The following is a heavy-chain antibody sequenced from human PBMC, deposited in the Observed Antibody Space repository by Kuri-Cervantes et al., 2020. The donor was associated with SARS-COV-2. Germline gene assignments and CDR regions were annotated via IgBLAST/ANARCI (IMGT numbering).Heavy chain of an antibody. J-gene: IGHJ3*02. V-gene: IGHV1-69*13. Sequence: SVNVSCKASGGTFSSYAISWVRQAAGQGLEWMGGIIRIFGTANYVQKFQGRVTITADESTSTAYMGLSSLRSADTAVYYCARGALPREAFDIWGQGTMVTVSS. CDR3: ARGALPREAFDI. D-gene: IGHD1-26*01. CDR2: IIRIFGTA. CDR1: GGTFSSYA.